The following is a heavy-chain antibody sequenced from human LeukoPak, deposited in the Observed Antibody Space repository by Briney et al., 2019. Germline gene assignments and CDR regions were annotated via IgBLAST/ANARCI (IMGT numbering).Heavy chain of an antibody. CDR1: GVSTSSAIYY. Sequence: PSETLSLTCTVSGVSTSSAIYYWSWIRQHPGKGLEWVGYIYFSGSTYYNPSLKSRVTMSIDTSKNQFSLKLTSVTAADTAVYYCARTPLDYDSTGHPRPRDDYWGQGTLVTVSS. CDR3: ARTPLDYDSTGHPRPRDDY. J-gene: IGHJ4*02. V-gene: IGHV4-31*03. CDR2: IYFSGST. D-gene: IGHD3-22*01.